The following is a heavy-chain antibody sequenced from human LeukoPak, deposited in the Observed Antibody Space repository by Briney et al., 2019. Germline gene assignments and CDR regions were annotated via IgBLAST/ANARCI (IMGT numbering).Heavy chain of an antibody. CDR2: IWYDGSNK. Sequence: GGSLRLSCAASGFTFSSYWMHWVRQAPGKGLEWVAVIWYDGSNKYYADSVKGRFTISRDNSKNTLYLQMNSLRAEDTAVYYCARDRPHYDFWSGYSGYNWFDPWGQGTLVTVSS. D-gene: IGHD3-3*01. J-gene: IGHJ5*02. CDR1: GFTFSSYW. CDR3: ARDRPHYDFWSGYSGYNWFDP. V-gene: IGHV3-33*08.